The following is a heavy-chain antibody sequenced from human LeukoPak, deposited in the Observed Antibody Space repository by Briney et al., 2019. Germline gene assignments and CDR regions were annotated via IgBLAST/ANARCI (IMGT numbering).Heavy chain of an antibody. CDR1: GFTFDDYA. V-gene: IGHV3-9*01. J-gene: IGHJ6*02. Sequence: PGRSLRLSCAASGFTFDDYAMHWVRQAPGKGLEWVSGISWNSGSIGYADSVKGRFTISRDNAKNSLYLQMNSLRAEDTALYYCAKGAAGHCHYGMDVWGQGTTVTVSS. D-gene: IGHD6-13*01. CDR3: AKGAAGHCHYGMDV. CDR2: ISWNSGSI.